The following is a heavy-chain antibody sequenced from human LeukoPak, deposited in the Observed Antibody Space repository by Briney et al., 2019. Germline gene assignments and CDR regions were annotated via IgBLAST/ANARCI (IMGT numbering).Heavy chain of an antibody. J-gene: IGHJ1*01. CDR3: AKASIAAAGGYFQH. CDR1: GFTFSSYG. CDR2: ISYDGTNK. V-gene: IGHV3-30*18. D-gene: IGHD6-13*01. Sequence: PGRSLRLSCAASGFTFSSYGMHWVRQAPGKGLEWVALISYDGTNKYYGDSVKGRFTISRDKSKNTLFLQMNSLRAEDTAVYYCAKASIAAAGGYFQHWGQGTLVTASS.